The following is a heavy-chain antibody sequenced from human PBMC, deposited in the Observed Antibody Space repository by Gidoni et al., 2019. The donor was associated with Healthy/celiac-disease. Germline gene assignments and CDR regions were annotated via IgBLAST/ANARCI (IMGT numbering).Heavy chain of an antibody. D-gene: IGHD3-10*01. J-gene: IGHJ4*02. Sequence: QVQLQQWGAGLLKPSETLSLTCAVYGGSFSGYYWSWIRQPPGQGLEWIGEINHSGSTNYNPSLKSRVTISVDTSKTQFSLKLSSVTAADTAVYYCARGRPANYYGSGRAYYFDYWGQGTLVTVSS. CDR1: GGSFSGYY. CDR3: ARGRPANYYGSGRAYYFDY. CDR2: INHSGST. V-gene: IGHV4-34*01.